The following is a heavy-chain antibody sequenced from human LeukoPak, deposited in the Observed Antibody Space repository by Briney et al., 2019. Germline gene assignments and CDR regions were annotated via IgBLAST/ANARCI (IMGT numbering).Heavy chain of an antibody. J-gene: IGHJ4*02. CDR1: GYIFTELS. D-gene: IGHD3-22*01. Sequence: ASVKVSCKVSGYIFTELSMHWVRQAPGKGLEWMGGFYPEDGEMIYAQKLQGRVTMTEDTSTDTAYMDLSSLRSEDTAVYYCATDVSSGESSGSLDYWGQGTLLTVSS. CDR3: ATDVSSGESSGSLDY. CDR2: FYPEDGEM. V-gene: IGHV1-24*01.